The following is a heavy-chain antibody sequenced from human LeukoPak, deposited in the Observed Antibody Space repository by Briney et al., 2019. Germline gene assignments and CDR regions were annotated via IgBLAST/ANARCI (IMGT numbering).Heavy chain of an antibody. CDR2: ISSSGSTI. V-gene: IGHV3-48*03. CDR1: GFTFSSYE. Sequence: GGSLRLSRAASGFTFSSYEMNWVRQAPGKGLEWVSYISSSGSTISYADSVKGRFTISRDNAKNSLYLQMNSLRAEDTAVYYCARERPEIDYWGQGTLVTVSS. J-gene: IGHJ4*02. CDR3: ARERPEIDY.